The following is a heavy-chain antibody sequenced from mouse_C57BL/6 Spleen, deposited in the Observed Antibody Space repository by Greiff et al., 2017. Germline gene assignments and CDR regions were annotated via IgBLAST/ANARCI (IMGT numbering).Heavy chain of an antibody. J-gene: IGHJ2*01. D-gene: IGHD1-1*01. CDR2: ISDGGSYT. CDR1: GFTFSSYA. CDR3: ARSGLLRYFDY. V-gene: IGHV5-4*03. Sequence: EVKVEESGGGLVKPGGSLKLSCAASGFTFSSYAMSWVRQTPEKRLEWVATISDGGSYTYYPDNVKGRFTISRDNAKNNLYLQMSHLKSEDTAMYYCARSGLLRYFDYWGQGTTLTVSS.